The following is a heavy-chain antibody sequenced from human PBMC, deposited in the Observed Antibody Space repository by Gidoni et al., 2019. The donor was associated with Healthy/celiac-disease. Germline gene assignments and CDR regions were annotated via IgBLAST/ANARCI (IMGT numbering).Heavy chain of an antibody. CDR3: ARDGNTRPTGGMDV. V-gene: IGHV4-30-4*01. J-gene: IGHJ6*02. CDR1: GGSISSGDYY. CDR2: IYSSGST. D-gene: IGHD2-8*02. Sequence: QVQLQESGPGLVKPSQTLSLTCTVSGGSISSGDYYWSWIRQPPGKGLGWSGKIYSSGSTYYNPSRKSRVTISVDTSKNQFSLKLSSVTAADTAVYYCARDGNTRPTGGMDVWGQGTTVTVSS.